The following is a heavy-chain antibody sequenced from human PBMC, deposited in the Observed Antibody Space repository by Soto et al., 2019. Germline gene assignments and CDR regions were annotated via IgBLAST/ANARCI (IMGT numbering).Heavy chain of an antibody. CDR1: GFTFSSYS. J-gene: IGHJ4*02. Sequence: GGSLRLSCAASGFTFSSYSVNWVRQAPGKGLEWLSYINSDSSVTNYADPVKGRFTISRDNAKDSLYLEMSNLRDEDTAMYYCARDLSILGVLGYWGQGTLVTVSS. CDR2: INSDSSVT. V-gene: IGHV3-48*02. CDR3: ARDLSILGVLGY. D-gene: IGHD1-26*01.